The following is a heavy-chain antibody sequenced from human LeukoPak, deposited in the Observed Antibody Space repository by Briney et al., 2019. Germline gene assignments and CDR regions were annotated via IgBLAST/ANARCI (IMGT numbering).Heavy chain of an antibody. J-gene: IGHJ3*02. D-gene: IGHD2-8*01. CDR2: VYATGST. CDR1: GGSISSLY. V-gene: IGHV4-4*07. Sequence: SETLSLTCIVSGGSISSLYWSWIRQPAGKGLEWIGRVYATGSTNYNPSLKSRVTMSVDTSKNQFSLKLSSVTAADTAVYYCARGPGTSSSYAFDIWGQGTMVTVSS. CDR3: ARGPGTSSSYAFDI.